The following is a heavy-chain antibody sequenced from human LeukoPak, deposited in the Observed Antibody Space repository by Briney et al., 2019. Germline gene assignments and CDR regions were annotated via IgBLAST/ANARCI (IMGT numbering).Heavy chain of an antibody. CDR1: SDSTSSGDYY. CDR2: INKKGGT. CDR3: AREHKSYGDYPYYFDS. D-gene: IGHD4-17*01. Sequence: SETLSLTCTVSSDSTSSGDYYWSWIRQPAGKGLEFIGYINKKGGTFYNPPLKSRVSISIDTSKNQFSLKLTSVTAADTAVYFCAREHKSYGDYPYYFDSWGQGTLVTVSS. J-gene: IGHJ4*02. V-gene: IGHV4-30-4*01.